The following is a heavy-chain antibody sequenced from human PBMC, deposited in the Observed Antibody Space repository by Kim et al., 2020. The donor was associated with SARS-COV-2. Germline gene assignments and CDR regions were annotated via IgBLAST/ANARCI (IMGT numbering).Heavy chain of an antibody. J-gene: IGHJ4*02. CDR1: GGAISSGSYY. D-gene: IGHD3-10*01. CDR2: IYTSGST. Sequence: SETLSLTCTVSGGAISSGSYYWSWIRQPAGKGLEWIGRIYTSGSTNYNPSLKSRVTISVDTSKNQFSLKLSSVTAADTAVYYCARGGGSGSYRPPFDYWGQGTLVTVSS. CDR3: ARGGGSGSYRPPFDY. V-gene: IGHV4-61*02.